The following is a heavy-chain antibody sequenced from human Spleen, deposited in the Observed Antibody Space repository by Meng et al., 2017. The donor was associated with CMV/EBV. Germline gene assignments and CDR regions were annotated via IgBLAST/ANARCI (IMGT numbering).Heavy chain of an antibody. CDR3: ARGKAGVEMATIFDY. Sequence: KVSCKGSGYSFTSYWIGWVRQMPGKGLEWMGIIYPGDSDTRYSPSFQGQVTISADRSISTAYLQWSSLKASDTAMYYCARGKAGVEMATIFDYWGQGTLVTVSS. CDR2: IYPGDSDT. V-gene: IGHV5-51*01. D-gene: IGHD5-24*01. J-gene: IGHJ4*02. CDR1: GYSFTSYW.